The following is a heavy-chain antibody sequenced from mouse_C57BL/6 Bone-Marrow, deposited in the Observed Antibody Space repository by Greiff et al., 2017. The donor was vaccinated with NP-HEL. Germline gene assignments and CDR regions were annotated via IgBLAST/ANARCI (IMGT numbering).Heavy chain of an antibody. Sequence: QVQLQQSGAELVKPGASVKLSCKASGYTFTSYWMHWVKQRPGQGLEWIGMIHPNSGSTNYNEKFKSKATLTVDKSSSTAYMQLSSLTSEDSAVYYCASPLYYDYDDWYFDVWGTGTTVTVSS. J-gene: IGHJ1*03. CDR1: GYTFTSYW. CDR3: ASPLYYDYDDWYFDV. V-gene: IGHV1-64*01. D-gene: IGHD2-4*01. CDR2: IHPNSGST.